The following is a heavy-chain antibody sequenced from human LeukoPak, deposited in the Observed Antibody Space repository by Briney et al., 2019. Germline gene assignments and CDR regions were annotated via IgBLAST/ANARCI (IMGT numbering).Heavy chain of an antibody. CDR1: GGSISSGDYY. CDR2: IYYSGST. V-gene: IGHV4-30-4*01. CDR3: ARDGGSYRGLDY. D-gene: IGHD1-26*01. J-gene: IGHJ4*02. Sequence: PSETLSLTCTVSGGSISSGDYYWSWIRQPPGKGLEWIGYIYYSGSTYYNPSLRSRVTISVDTSKNQFSLKLSSVTAADTAVYYCARDGGSYRGLDYWGQGTLVTVSS.